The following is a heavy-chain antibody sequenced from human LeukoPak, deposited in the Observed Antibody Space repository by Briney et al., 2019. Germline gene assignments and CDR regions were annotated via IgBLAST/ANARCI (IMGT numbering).Heavy chain of an antibody. V-gene: IGHV1-2*02. Sequence: VSVTLSCKASGYTFTAYYMHWVRQAPGQGLEWMGWINPNSGGTNFAQTFQGRVTMTRDTSISTAYMELSRLRSDDTAVYYCARDRVVVPAAFDYWGQGTLITVSS. CDR1: GYTFTAYY. J-gene: IGHJ4*02. D-gene: IGHD2-2*01. CDR2: INPNSGGT. CDR3: ARDRVVVPAAFDY.